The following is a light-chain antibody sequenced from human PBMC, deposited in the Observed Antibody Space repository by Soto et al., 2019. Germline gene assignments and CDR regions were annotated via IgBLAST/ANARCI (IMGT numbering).Light chain of an antibody. V-gene: IGKV3-20*01. CDR3: QQYGSLYT. Sequence: EIVLTQSPGTLSLSPGERATLSCRASRSVSGNYLAWYQQKPGQAPRLLMSGASSRATGIPDRFSGSGSGTDFTLTISRIEPEDFAVYYCQQYGSLYTFGQGTKVDI. J-gene: IGKJ2*01. CDR2: GAS. CDR1: RSVSGNY.